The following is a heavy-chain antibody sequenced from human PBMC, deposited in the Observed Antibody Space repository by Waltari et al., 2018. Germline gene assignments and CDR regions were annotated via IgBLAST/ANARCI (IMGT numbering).Heavy chain of an antibody. V-gene: IGHV1-69*04. Sequence: QVQLVQSGAEVKKPGSSVKVSCKASGGTFSSYAISWVRQAPGPGLEWMGGIIPILGIANDAQKFQGRVTITADESTSTAYMELRSLRSEDTAVYYCAREGDGYNYDAFDIWGQGTMVTVSS. CDR3: AREGDGYNYDAFDI. J-gene: IGHJ3*02. CDR1: GGTFSSYA. D-gene: IGHD5-12*01. CDR2: IIPILGIA.